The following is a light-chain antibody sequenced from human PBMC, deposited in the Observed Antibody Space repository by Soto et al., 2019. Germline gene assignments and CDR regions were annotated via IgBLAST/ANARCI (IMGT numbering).Light chain of an antibody. Sequence: QSVLTQPPSASGSPGQSVTISCTGTSSDVGAYNFVSWYQQHPGTAPKLMISEVDKRPSGVPDRFSGSKSGNTASLTVSGLQPEDEADYYCQSYDSSLSGWVFGGGTKLTVL. CDR3: QSYDSSLSGWV. J-gene: IGLJ3*02. V-gene: IGLV2-8*01. CDR1: SSDVGAYNF. CDR2: EVD.